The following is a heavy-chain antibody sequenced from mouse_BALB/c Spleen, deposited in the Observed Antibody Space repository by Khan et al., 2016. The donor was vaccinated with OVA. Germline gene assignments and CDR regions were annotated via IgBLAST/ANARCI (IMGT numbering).Heavy chain of an antibody. CDR3: ARGVYGSRGAWFAY. CDR1: GYTFTDYN. V-gene: IGHV1-18*01. J-gene: IGHJ3*01. D-gene: IGHD1-1*01. Sequence: VRLQQSGPELVKPGTSVKISCKASGYTFTDYNMDWVKQSHGKSLEWIGDINPNNGHTIYTQKLKGKATLTVDKSSSTAYMELRSLTSEDTAAYYCARGVYGSRGAWFAYWGQGTLVTVSA. CDR2: INPNNGHT.